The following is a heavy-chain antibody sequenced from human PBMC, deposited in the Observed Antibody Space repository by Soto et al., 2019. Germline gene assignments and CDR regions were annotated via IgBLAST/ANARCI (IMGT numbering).Heavy chain of an antibody. CDR2: IIPIFGTA. J-gene: IGHJ4*02. V-gene: IGHV1-69*13. D-gene: IGHD3-22*01. CDR3: ARAGRYDSSGPHAFDY. CDR1: GGTFSSYA. Sequence: SVKVSCKASGGTFSSYAISWVRQVPGQGLEWMGGIIPIFGTANYAQKFQGRVTITADESTSTAYMELSSLRSEDTAVYYCARAGRYDSSGPHAFDYWGQGTLVTVSS.